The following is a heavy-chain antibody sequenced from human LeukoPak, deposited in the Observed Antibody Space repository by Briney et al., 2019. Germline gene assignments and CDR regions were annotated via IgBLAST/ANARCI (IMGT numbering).Heavy chain of an antibody. D-gene: IGHD2-15*01. J-gene: IGHJ4*02. Sequence: PSETLSLTCAVSGASISHYSWRWIRQPPGKGLEWIGDIYASGSTSYNPSHTGRVTTSKDTSKNHFSLKLSSVTAADTAVYYCARLWERWELPSDYLDYWGQGTLVTVSS. CDR1: GASISHYS. V-gene: IGHV4-4*09. CDR3: ARLWERWELPSDYLDY. CDR2: IYASGST.